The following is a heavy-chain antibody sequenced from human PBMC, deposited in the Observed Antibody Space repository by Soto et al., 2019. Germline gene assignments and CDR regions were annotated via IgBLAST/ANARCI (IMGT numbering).Heavy chain of an antibody. CDR3: NTRAVDY. V-gene: IGHV3-15*07. J-gene: IGHJ4*02. D-gene: IGHD3-10*01. Sequence: GGSLRLSCAASGFTFNNAWMNWVRQAPGKGLEWVGRITSKADGWTIHYAAPVKGRFTISRDDSRATLYLQMDSLKTGDTAVYYCNTRAVDYWGQGALVTVSS. CDR1: GFTFNNAW. CDR2: ITSKADGWTI.